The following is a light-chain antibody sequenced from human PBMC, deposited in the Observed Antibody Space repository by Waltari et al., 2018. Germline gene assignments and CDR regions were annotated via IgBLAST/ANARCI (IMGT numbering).Light chain of an antibody. CDR1: QSISSW. CDR3: QQYDSWSRYT. V-gene: IGKV1-5*01. Sequence: ITCRASQSISSWLAWYQQKSGKAPKLLIYDASILESGVPSRFSGSGSGTEFTLTISSLQPDDFATYYCQQYDSWSRYTFGQGTKVEIK. J-gene: IGKJ2*01. CDR2: DAS.